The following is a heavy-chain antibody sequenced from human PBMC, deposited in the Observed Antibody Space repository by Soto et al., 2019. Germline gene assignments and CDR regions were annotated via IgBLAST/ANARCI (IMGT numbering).Heavy chain of an antibody. J-gene: IGHJ6*02. CDR3: ATYGGYYDSSGYSYYYYYYGMDV. CDR2: ISAYNGNT. D-gene: IGHD3-22*01. CDR1: GYTFTSYG. V-gene: IGHV1-18*01. Sequence: ASVKVSCKASGYTFTSYGISWVRQAPGQGLEWMGWISAYNGNTNYAQKLQGRVTMTTDTSTSTAYMELRSLRSDDTAVYYCATYGGYYDSSGYSYYYYYYGMDVWGQGTTVTVS.